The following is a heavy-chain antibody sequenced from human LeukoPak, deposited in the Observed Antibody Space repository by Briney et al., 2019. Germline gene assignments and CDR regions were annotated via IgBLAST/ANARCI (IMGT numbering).Heavy chain of an antibody. V-gene: IGHV3-9*01. J-gene: IGHJ6*03. CDR3: VKDTSPIAKYYMDV. D-gene: IGHD2-21*01. CDR1: GFTFDDYA. CDR2: ISWSSGTI. Sequence: PGGSLRLSCAASGFTFDDYAMHWVRQAPGKGLEWVSSISWSSGTIGYADSVKGRFTMSRDNAKNSLYLQMNSLRAEDTALYYCVKDTSPIAKYYMDVWGKGTTVTISS.